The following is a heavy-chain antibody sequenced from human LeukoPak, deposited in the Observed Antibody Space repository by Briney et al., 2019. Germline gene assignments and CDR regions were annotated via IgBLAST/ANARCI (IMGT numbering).Heavy chain of an antibody. V-gene: IGHV4-31*03. D-gene: IGHD2/OR15-2a*01. J-gene: IGHJ6*02. CDR3: ARDLIGQATYYYYGMDV. CDR2: IYYSGST. Sequence: PSQTLSLTCTVSGGSISSGVYYWSWIRQHPGKGLEWIGYIYYSGSTYYNPSLKSRVTISVDTSKNQFSLELSSVTAADTAVYYCARDLIGQATYYYYGMDVWGQGTTVTVSS. CDR1: GGSISSGVYY.